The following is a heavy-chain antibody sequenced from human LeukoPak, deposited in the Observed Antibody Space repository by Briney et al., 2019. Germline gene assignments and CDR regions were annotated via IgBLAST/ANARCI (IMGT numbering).Heavy chain of an antibody. Sequence: GGSLRLSCAASGFTFSSCGMTWVRLAPGKGLEWVSSISGSDGGTYYADSVEGRFTISRDNSKNTLYLQMNSLRAEDTAVYYCATSVPGIAAAGYFDYWGQGTLVTVSS. D-gene: IGHD6-13*01. CDR3: ATSVPGIAAAGYFDY. J-gene: IGHJ4*02. CDR1: GFTFSSCG. CDR2: ISGSDGGT. V-gene: IGHV3-23*01.